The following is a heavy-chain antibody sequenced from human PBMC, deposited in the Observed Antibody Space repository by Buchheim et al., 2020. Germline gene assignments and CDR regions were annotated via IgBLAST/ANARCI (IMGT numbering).Heavy chain of an antibody. J-gene: IGHJ4*02. CDR1: GFTFSTHW. D-gene: IGHD3-10*01. V-gene: IGHV3-7*01. Sequence: EVHLVESGGGLVQPGGSLRLSCAASGFTFSTHWMHWGRQAPGKGLEWVANIKEDGSEKKYVGSVKGRFTISRDNAKNSLYLQMNNLRAGDTAVYYCVRGVPFGGDWGQGTL. CDR2: IKEDGSEK. CDR3: VRGVPFGGD.